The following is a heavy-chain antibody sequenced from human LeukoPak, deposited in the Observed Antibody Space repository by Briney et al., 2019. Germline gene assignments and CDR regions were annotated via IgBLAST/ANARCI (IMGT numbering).Heavy chain of an antibody. Sequence: GGSLRLSCAASGFTFSSYSMNWVRQAPGKGLEWVSYISSSSSPIYYADSVKGRFTISRDNSKNTLYLQMNSLGAEDTAVYYCAKSAPIRITIFGVVITPMDVWGKGTTVTVSS. J-gene: IGHJ6*04. CDR2: ISSSSSPI. V-gene: IGHV3-48*01. CDR3: AKSAPIRITIFGVVITPMDV. D-gene: IGHD3-3*01. CDR1: GFTFSSYS.